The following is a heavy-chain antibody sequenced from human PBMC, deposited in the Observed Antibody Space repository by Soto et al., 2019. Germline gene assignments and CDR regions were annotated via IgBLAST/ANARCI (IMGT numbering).Heavy chain of an antibody. Sequence: SETLSLTCTVSGVSISSTSYYWGWFRQPPGKGLEWIGTIYYGGSSYSNPSLKSRVTISLDTSKNQFSLTLTSVTAADTAVYYCARHGSYWGQGTLGTVS. CDR2: IYYGGSS. CDR3: ARHGSY. J-gene: IGHJ4*02. V-gene: IGHV4-39*01. CDR1: GVSISSTSYY.